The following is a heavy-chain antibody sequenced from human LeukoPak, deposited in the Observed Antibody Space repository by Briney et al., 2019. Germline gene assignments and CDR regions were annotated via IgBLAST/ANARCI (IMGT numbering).Heavy chain of an antibody. CDR3: ARAVRSGVAWFFDY. Sequence: SETLSLTCTVSGGSISGGTYYWSWIRQPAGKGLEWIGRVYTSGSTNCNPSLKSRVSISVDTSKNQFSLKLSSVTAADTAVYYCARAVRSGVAWFFDYWGQGTLVTVSS. V-gene: IGHV4-61*02. D-gene: IGHD3/OR15-3a*01. CDR2: VYTSGST. J-gene: IGHJ4*02. CDR1: GGSISGGTYY.